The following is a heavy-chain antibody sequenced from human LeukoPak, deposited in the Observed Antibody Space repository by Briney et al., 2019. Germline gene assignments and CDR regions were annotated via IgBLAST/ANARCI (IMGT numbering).Heavy chain of an antibody. V-gene: IGHV3-7*03. CDR1: GFTFTTYW. Sequence: GGSLRLSCAASGFTFTTYWMSWVRQAPGKGLEWVANIKQDGTEKYYVDSVKGRFTISRDNAKNSLYLQMNSLRAEDTAVYYCASFPYCSGGSCLRFDPWGQGTLVTVSS. D-gene: IGHD2-15*01. CDR2: IKQDGTEK. CDR3: ASFPYCSGGSCLRFDP. J-gene: IGHJ5*02.